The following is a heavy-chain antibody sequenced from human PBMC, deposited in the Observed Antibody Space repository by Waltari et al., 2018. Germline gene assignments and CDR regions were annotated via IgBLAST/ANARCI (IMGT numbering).Heavy chain of an antibody. V-gene: IGHV3-9*01. J-gene: IGHJ1*01. Sequence: EVQLVESGGGLAQPGRSLRLSCVASGFTFDDSARHWVRQRPGKGLEWVSGISWNSGGIGYADSTRGRFTISRDNAKKSLYLQMQSLRPDDTARYYCVKGGWGFGELYDQHWGQGTLVTVSS. CDR3: VKGGWGFGELYDQH. CDR1: GFTFDDSA. CDR2: ISWNSGGI. D-gene: IGHD3-10*01.